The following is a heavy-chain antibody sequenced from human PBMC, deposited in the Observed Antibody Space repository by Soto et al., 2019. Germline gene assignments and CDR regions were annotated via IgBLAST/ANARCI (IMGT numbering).Heavy chain of an antibody. J-gene: IGHJ6*02. CDR1: GFTFSGYS. CDR3: ARGQTGDYYYYGMDV. D-gene: IGHD3-10*01. V-gene: IGHV3-48*02. Sequence: GGSLRLSCAASGFTFSGYSMNWVRQAPGKGLEWVSYISSSSSTIFYADSVKGRFTISRDNAKNSLYLQMNSLRDEDTAVYYCARGQTGDYYYYGMDVWGQGTTVTVSS. CDR2: ISSSSSTI.